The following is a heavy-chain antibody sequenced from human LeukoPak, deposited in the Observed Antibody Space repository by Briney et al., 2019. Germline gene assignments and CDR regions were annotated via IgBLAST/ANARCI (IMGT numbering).Heavy chain of an antibody. CDR3: ARISCPGGSCYSNRGYFDY. V-gene: IGHV4-59*01. Sequence: SETLSLTRTVSGGSISSYYWSWIRQSPGKGLECIGYIHYTGSTNYNPSLKSRVTISVETSKNQFSLKLKSVTAADTAVYYCARISCPGGSCYSNRGYFDYWGQGTLVTVSS. D-gene: IGHD2-15*01. CDR1: GGSISSYY. J-gene: IGHJ4*02. CDR2: IHYTGST.